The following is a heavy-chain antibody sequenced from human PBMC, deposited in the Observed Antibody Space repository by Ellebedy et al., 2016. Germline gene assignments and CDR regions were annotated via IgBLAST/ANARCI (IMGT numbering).Heavy chain of an antibody. Sequence: GGSLRLXXAASGIGFSDFFMSWVRRAPGKGLEWVATISAGGETTYFADSMRGRFTISRDNSRYTLYLQMDSLRAADTAVYYCYYGHYSGFWGQGTLVTVSS. CDR1: GIGFSDFF. D-gene: IGHD4-17*01. CDR3: YYGHYSGF. J-gene: IGHJ4*02. CDR2: ISAGGETT. V-gene: IGHV3-23*01.